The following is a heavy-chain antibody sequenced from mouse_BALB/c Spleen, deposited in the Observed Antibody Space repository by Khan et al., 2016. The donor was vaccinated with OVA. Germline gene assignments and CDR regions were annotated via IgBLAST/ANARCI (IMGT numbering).Heavy chain of an antibody. J-gene: IGHJ1*01. Sequence: QIQLVQSGPELKKPGETVKISCKAFGYTFTNYGMNWVKQAPGKALKWLGWINTYTGEPTYADDFKGRFAFSLETSASTAYLQINNLKNEDTATYFCARIRNYWYFDDWGAGTTVTVSS. V-gene: IGHV9-3-1*01. CDR3: ARIRNYWYFDD. CDR1: GYTFTNYG. CDR2: INTYTGEP.